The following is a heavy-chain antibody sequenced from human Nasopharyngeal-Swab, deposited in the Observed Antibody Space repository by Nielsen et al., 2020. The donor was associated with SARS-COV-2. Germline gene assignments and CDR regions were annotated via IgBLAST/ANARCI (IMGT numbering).Heavy chain of an antibody. D-gene: IGHD2-15*01. CDR3: TRCGGGCYSGRDY. CDR2: IRRKANNYAT. V-gene: IGHV3-73*01. Sequence: GGSLRLSCAASGFTFSDSAIHWVRQASGEGLEWVARIRRKANNYATAYSASVKGRFIIFRDDPTNTAYLQMNSLKTEDTAMYYCTRCGGGCYSGRDYWGQGTLVTVSS. CDR1: GFTFSDSA. J-gene: IGHJ4*02.